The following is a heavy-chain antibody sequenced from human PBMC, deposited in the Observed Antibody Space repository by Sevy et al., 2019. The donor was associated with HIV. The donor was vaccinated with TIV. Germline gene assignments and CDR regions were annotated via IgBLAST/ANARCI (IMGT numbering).Heavy chain of an antibody. V-gene: IGHV1-18*01. CDR3: ARDKPQGVVIIPGSMWGGVDY. Sequence: ASVKVSCKTFGYTFETYGISWVRQAPGQGLEWMGWMRAYSGDTNFAQKFQGRVTMTTDTSTSTAYMELSSLRFDDTAVYFCARDKPQGVVIIPGSMWGGVDYWGQGTVVTVSS. CDR1: GYTFETYG. D-gene: IGHD2-2*01. J-gene: IGHJ4*02. CDR2: MRAYSGDT.